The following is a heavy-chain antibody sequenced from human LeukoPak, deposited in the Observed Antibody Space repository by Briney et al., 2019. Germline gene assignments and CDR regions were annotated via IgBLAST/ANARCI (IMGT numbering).Heavy chain of an antibody. Sequence: ASVKVSCKASGGTFSSYAISWVRQAPGQGLEWMGGIIPIFGAANYAQKFQGRVTITADKSTSTAYMELSSLRSEDTAVYYCARSHYGSGLGNFDYWGQGTLVTVSS. CDR3: ARSHYGSGLGNFDY. D-gene: IGHD3-10*01. J-gene: IGHJ4*02. CDR1: GGTFSSYA. CDR2: IIPIFGAA. V-gene: IGHV1-69*06.